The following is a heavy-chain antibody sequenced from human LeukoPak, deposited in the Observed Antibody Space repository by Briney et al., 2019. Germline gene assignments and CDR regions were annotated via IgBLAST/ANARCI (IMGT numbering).Heavy chain of an antibody. D-gene: IGHD3-22*01. CDR3: AKDSDYYHSSGYYYAYFQH. Sequence: GGSLRLSCAVSGFTFSTYSMNWVRQAPGKGLEWVSYISSRSSTIYYADSVKGRLTISRDNAKNSLYLQMNSLRDEDTAVYYCAKDSDYYHSSGYYYAYFQHWGQGTLVTVSS. J-gene: IGHJ1*01. V-gene: IGHV3-48*02. CDR1: GFTFSTYS. CDR2: ISSRSSTI.